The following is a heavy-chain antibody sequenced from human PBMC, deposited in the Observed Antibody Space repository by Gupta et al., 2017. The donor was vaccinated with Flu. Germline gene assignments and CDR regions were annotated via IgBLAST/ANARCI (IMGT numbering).Heavy chain of an antibody. J-gene: IGHJ4*02. CDR3: VKDQVGATDY. D-gene: IGHD1-26*01. CDR2: ISYDGRKK. Sequence: QVQLVESGGGVVQPGRSLRLSCAASGFTFSSYGMHWVRQAPGKGLEWVAVISYDGRKKDESDSVKGRFTISRDNSKNTLYLQMQRLRAEDTAVYDGVKDQVGATDYGGQGTLV. CDR1: GFTFSSYG. V-gene: IGHV3-30*18.